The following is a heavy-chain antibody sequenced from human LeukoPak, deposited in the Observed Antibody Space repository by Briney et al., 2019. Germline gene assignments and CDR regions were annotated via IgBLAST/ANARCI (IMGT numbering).Heavy chain of an antibody. Sequence: GGSLKISCKVSGYSFTSYWIGWVRQMPGKGLEWTGIIYPGDSDTRYSPSFQGQVTISADKSINTAYLQWSSLKASDSAMYYCVRHGLGSSWFGFDYWGQGTLVTVSS. CDR3: VRHGLGSSWFGFDY. D-gene: IGHD6-13*01. J-gene: IGHJ4*02. V-gene: IGHV5-51*01. CDR2: IYPGDSDT. CDR1: GYSFTSYW.